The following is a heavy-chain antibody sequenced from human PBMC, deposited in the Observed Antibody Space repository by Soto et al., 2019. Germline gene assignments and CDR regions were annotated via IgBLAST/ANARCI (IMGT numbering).Heavy chain of an antibody. D-gene: IGHD3-22*01. CDR3: ARRGYYDRTGYYPNYYFDY. J-gene: IGHJ4*02. Sequence: QLQLHESGPGLVKPSETLSLSCSVSGGSISRSSNYWGWIRQPPGKGLEWIGSISDSGATYYNPSLNNRVTMSVDTSKNQFSLKLSSVTAVDTAVYYCARRGYYDRTGYYPNYYFDYWGQGTLVTVSS. V-gene: IGHV4-39*01. CDR1: GGSISRSSNY. CDR2: ISDSGAT.